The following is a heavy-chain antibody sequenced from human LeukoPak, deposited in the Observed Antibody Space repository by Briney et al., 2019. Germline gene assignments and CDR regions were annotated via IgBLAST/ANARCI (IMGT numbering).Heavy chain of an antibody. V-gene: IGHV4-59*01. D-gene: IGHD3-3*01. CDR1: GGSISSYY. CDR3: ARGYEVETYYDFWSGYPNRFDP. J-gene: IGHJ5*02. CDR2: IYYSGST. Sequence: SETLSLTCTVSGGSISSYYWSWLRQPPGKGLEWIGYIYYSGSTNYNPSLKSRVTISVDTSKNQFSLKLSSVTAADTAVYYCARGYEVETYYDFWSGYPNRFDPWGQGTLVTVSS.